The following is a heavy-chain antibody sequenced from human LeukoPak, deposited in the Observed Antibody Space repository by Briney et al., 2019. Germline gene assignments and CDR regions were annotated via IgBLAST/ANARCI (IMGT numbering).Heavy chain of an antibody. Sequence: PSETLSLTCTVSGGSISSSSYYWGWIRQPPGKGLEWIGSIYYSGSTYYNPSLKSRVTISVDTSKKQFSLKLSSVTAADTAVYYCAREYSSGWYGFLEVDYWGQGTLVTVSS. D-gene: IGHD6-19*01. CDR3: AREYSSGWYGFLEVDY. V-gene: IGHV4-39*07. CDR1: GGSISSSSYY. J-gene: IGHJ4*02. CDR2: IYYSGST.